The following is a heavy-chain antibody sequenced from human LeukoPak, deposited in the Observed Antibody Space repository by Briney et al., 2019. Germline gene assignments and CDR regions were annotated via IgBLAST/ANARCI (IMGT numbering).Heavy chain of an antibody. D-gene: IGHD3-10*01. Sequence: GGSLRLSCAASGFTFSSYWMSWVRQAPGKGLEWVANIKQDGSEKYYVDSVKGRFTVSRDNAKNSLYLQMNSLRAEDTAVYYCARDGRDYYYYMDVWGKGTTVTVSS. V-gene: IGHV3-7*01. CDR1: GFTFSSYW. J-gene: IGHJ6*03. CDR2: IKQDGSEK. CDR3: ARDGRDYYYYMDV.